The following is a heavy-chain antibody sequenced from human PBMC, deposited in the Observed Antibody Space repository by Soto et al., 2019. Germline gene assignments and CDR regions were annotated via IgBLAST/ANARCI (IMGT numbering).Heavy chain of an antibody. D-gene: IGHD3-10*01. Sequence: QVQLQESGPGLVKPSQTLSLTCTVSGGSISSGGYYWSWIRQHPGKGLEWIGYIYYSGSTYYNPSLKSRVTISVDTSKNQFSRKLSSVTAADTAVYSCARVRITMVRGVIIYWGQGPLVPVSS. CDR1: GGSISSGGYY. CDR2: IYYSGST. CDR3: ARVRITMVRGVIIY. V-gene: IGHV4-31*03. J-gene: IGHJ4*02.